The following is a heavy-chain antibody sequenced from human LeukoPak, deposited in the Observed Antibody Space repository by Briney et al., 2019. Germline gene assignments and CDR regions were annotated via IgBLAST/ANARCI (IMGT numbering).Heavy chain of an antibody. Sequence: GGSLRLSCAASGFTLSTYAMSWVRQSPGRRLEWVAAISGSNPGTYHADSVKGRFTISRDNSKNTLHLQMRSLRAEDSAIYYCAKASLGHCTGAFCYHFDSWGHGTLVTVSS. J-gene: IGHJ4*01. CDR1: GFTLSTYA. CDR3: AKASLGHCTGAFCYHFDS. CDR2: ISGSNPGT. V-gene: IGHV3-23*01. D-gene: IGHD2-8*02.